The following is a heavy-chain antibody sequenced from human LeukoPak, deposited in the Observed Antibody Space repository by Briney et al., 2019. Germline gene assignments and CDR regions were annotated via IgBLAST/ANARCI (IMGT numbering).Heavy chain of an antibody. D-gene: IGHD1-26*01. V-gene: IGHV1-2*02. CDR1: GYSLIGNS. Sequence: ASVKVSCKASGYSLIGNSVHWVRQAPGQGLEWMGWINGESGDTKYVQTFQGRVTMTRDTSTSTVYMELTSLKSDDTAVYYCARKAVGATHPLEYWGQGTLVTVSS. CDR2: INGESGDT. J-gene: IGHJ4*02. CDR3: ARKAVGATHPLEY.